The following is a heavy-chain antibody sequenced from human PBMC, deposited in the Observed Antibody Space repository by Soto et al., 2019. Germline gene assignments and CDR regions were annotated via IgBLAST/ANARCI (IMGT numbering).Heavy chain of an antibody. CDR3: ARDMGTYYYDTYAFDI. Sequence: GGSLRLSCVASGFFLRDFGMHWVRQAPGKGLEWVSVIWYDGSNTYQGESVKGRFTMSRDNSKNTLYLQMNSLRAEDTAVYYCARDMGTYYYDTYAFDIWGQGTMVTVS. J-gene: IGHJ3*02. CDR1: GFFLRDFG. D-gene: IGHD3-22*01. CDR2: IWYDGSNT. V-gene: IGHV3-33*01.